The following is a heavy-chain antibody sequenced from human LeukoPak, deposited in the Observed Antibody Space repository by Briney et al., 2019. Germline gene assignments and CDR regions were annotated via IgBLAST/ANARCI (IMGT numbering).Heavy chain of an antibody. J-gene: IGHJ4*02. Sequence: ASVKVSCKASGYTFTGYYMHWVRQAPGQGLEWMGWINPNSGGTNYAQKFQGRVTITADESTSTAYMELSSLRSEDTAVYYCASSPEVGATTCFDYWGQGTLVTVSS. CDR2: INPNSGGT. D-gene: IGHD1-26*01. V-gene: IGHV1-2*02. CDR1: GYTFTGYY. CDR3: ASSPEVGATTCFDY.